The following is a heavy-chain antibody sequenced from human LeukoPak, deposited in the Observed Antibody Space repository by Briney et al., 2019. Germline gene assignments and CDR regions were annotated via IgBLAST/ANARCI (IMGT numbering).Heavy chain of an antibody. CDR2: IYHSGST. CDR1: GGSISSSNW. D-gene: IGHD2-21*01. V-gene: IGHV4-4*02. CDR3: ARDSKVGVFAPHGMDV. Sequence: SGTLSLTCAVSGGSISSSNWWSWVRQPPGEGLEWIGEIYHSGSTNYNPSLKSRVTISVDKSKNQFSLKLSSVTAADTAVYYCARDSKVGVFAPHGMDVWGQGTTVTVSS. J-gene: IGHJ6*02.